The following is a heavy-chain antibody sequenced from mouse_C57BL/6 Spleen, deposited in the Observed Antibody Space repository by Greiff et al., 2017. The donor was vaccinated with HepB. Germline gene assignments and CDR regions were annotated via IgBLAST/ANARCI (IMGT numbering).Heavy chain of an antibody. CDR1: GYTFTSYW. J-gene: IGHJ2*01. V-gene: IGHV1-52*01. CDR3: ARRRGYTSLDY. CDR2: IDPSDSET. D-gene: IGHD2-2*01. Sequence: VQLQQPGAELVRPGSSVKLSCKASGYTFTSYWMHWVKQRPIQGLEWIGNIDPSDSETHYNQKFKDKATLTVDKSSSTAYMQLSSLTSEDSAVYYCARRRGYTSLDYWGQGTTLTVSS.